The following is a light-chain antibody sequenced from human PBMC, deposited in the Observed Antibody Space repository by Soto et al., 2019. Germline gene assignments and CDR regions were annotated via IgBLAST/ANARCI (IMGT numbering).Light chain of an antibody. CDR2: AAS. Sequence: AVQMTQSPSSLSASVGDRVTITCRASQDIRNELGWYQQKPGKAPELLSYAASSLQSGVPSRFSGSQFGKDFTLTISGLQPEDSATYYCLQDASCPLTFGGGTKVEIK. J-gene: IGKJ4*01. V-gene: IGKV1-6*01. CDR3: LQDASCPLT. CDR1: QDIRNE.